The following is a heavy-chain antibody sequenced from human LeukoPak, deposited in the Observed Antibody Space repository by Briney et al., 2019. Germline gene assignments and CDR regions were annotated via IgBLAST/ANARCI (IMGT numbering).Heavy chain of an antibody. J-gene: IGHJ4*02. V-gene: IGHV3-48*04. Sequence: PGGSLRLSCSTSGFTFTTYWMTWVRQAPGKGLEWVSYISRSSTTIYYADSVQGRFTISRDNAKNSLYLHMDSLRVEDTAVYYCARDGVRVFGVNDYWGQGTLVTVSS. CDR1: GFTFTTYW. CDR3: ARDGVRVFGVNDY. CDR2: ISRSSTTI. D-gene: IGHD3-3*01.